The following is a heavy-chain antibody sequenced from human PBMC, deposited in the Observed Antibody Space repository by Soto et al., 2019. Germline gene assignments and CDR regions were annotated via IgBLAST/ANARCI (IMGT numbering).Heavy chain of an antibody. CDR2: IYHSGST. V-gene: IGHV4-30-2*01. Sequence: SKSLALTCGVPGGSISSGGYSGSWIRQPPGKGLEWIGYIYHSGSTYYNPSLKSRVTISVDRSKNQFSLKLSSVTAADTAVYYCARGALGYCSSTSCYTFDYWGQGTLVTVYS. CDR3: ARGALGYCSSTSCYTFDY. J-gene: IGHJ4*02. D-gene: IGHD2-2*02. CDR1: GGSISSGGYS.